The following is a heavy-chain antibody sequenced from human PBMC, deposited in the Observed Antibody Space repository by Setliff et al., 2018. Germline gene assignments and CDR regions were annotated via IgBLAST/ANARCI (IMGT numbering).Heavy chain of an antibody. CDR1: GYSISSGYY. Sequence: SETLSLTCDVSGYSISSGYYWGWIRQPPGRGLEWIGNIFHSGSTYYNPTLNSRVTMSVDTSKNQLSLKLSSVTAADTAAYYCRFWDGSYKNDYWGQGTLVTVSS. CDR3: RFWDGSYKNDY. V-gene: IGHV4-38-2*01. CDR2: IFHSGST. D-gene: IGHD3-3*01. J-gene: IGHJ4*02.